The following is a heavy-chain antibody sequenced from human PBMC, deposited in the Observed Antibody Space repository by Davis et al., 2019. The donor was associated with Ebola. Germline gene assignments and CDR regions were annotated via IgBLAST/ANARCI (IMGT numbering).Heavy chain of an antibody. D-gene: IGHD4-23*01. J-gene: IGHJ5*02. CDR1: GFAFSNFA. Sequence: GESLKISCAASGFAFSNFAMHWVRQAPGKGLEWVGVISYDGRNTYDADSVKGRFTISRDNSKNTLYLQMNSLRPEDTAIYYCANSSPWGSWFDPWGQGTLVTVSS. CDR2: ISYDGRNT. V-gene: IGHV3-30*04. CDR3: ANSSPWGSWFDP.